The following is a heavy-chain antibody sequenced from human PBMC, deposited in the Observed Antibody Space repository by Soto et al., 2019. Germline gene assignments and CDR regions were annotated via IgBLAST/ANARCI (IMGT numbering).Heavy chain of an antibody. D-gene: IGHD5-12*01. CDR3: AKGDLEMATPPLDY. CDR2: ISWNSGSI. V-gene: IGHV3-9*01. Sequence: EVQLVESGGGLVQPGRSLRLSCAASGFTFDDYAMHWVRQAPGKGLEWVSGISWNSGSIGYADSVKGRFTISRDNAKNSLYLQMNSLRAEDTALYYCAKGDLEMATPPLDYWGQGTLVTVSS. CDR1: GFTFDDYA. J-gene: IGHJ4*02.